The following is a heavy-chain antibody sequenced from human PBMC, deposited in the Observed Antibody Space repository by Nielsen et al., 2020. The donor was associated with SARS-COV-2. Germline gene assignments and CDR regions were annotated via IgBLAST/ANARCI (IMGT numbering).Heavy chain of an antibody. Sequence: IRQPPGKGLEWIGSIYYSGSTYYNPSLKSRVTISVDTSKNQFSLKLSSVTAADTAVYYCAREGSITIFGVVIIGRFDPWGQGTLVTVSS. CDR3: AREGSITIFGVVIIGRFDP. CDR2: IYYSGST. V-gene: IGHV4-39*07. J-gene: IGHJ5*02. D-gene: IGHD3-3*01.